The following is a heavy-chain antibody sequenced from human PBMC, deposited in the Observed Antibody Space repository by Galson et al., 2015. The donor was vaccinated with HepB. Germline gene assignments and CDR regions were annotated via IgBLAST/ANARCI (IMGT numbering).Heavy chain of an antibody. Sequence: SLRLSCAASGFTFNTYAMNWVRQGPGKGLEWVSAITGGGGGTYYADSVKGRFTISRDNSKNTLYLQMNSLRAEDTAMYFCAKRSSPSWAAFDIWGQGTKVTVSS. D-gene: IGHD2-2*01. CDR3: AKRSSPSWAAFDI. CDR2: ITGGGGGT. V-gene: IGHV3-23*01. CDR1: GFTFNTYA. J-gene: IGHJ3*02.